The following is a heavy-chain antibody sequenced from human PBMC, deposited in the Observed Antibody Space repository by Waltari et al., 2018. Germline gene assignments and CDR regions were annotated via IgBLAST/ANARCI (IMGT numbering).Heavy chain of an antibody. Sequence: QVQLQESGPGLVKPSETLSLTCAVSGYSISSGYYCGWIRQPPGKGQAWIGSIYHSGSTYYNPSLKSRVTISVDASKNQFSLKLSSVTAADTAVYYCARETYYYDSSGYLRPYYFDYWGQGTLVTVSS. D-gene: IGHD3-22*01. CDR3: ARETYYYDSSGYLRPYYFDY. CDR1: GYSISSGYY. J-gene: IGHJ4*02. CDR2: IYHSGST. V-gene: IGHV4-38-2*02.